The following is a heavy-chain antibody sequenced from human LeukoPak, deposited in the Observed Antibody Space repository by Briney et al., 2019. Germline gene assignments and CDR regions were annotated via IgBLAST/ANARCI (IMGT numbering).Heavy chain of an antibody. D-gene: IGHD1-20*01. J-gene: IGHJ4*02. CDR3: ARQILTGTARDYPDY. V-gene: IGHV4-59*01. CDR1: GGSINSYY. Sequence: SETLSLTCAVSGGSINSYYWTWIRQSPGKGLEWIGYIYSTGVTDYNPSLKSRVTMSVDTSKNQFSLKLTSVTAADTAVYYCARQILTGTARDYPDYWGQGTLVTVSS. CDR2: IYSTGVT.